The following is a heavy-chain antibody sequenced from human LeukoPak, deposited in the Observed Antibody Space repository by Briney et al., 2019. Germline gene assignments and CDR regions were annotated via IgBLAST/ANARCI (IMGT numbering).Heavy chain of an antibody. Sequence: PGGSLRLSCAASGFTFGSYGMHWVRQAPGKGLEWVAFIRYDGSNKYYADSVKGRFTISRDNSKNTLYLQMNSLRAEDTAVYYCAKPMTTVTTHPLPFDYWGQGTLVTVSS. CDR2: IRYDGSNK. V-gene: IGHV3-30*02. J-gene: IGHJ4*02. CDR1: GFTFGSYG. CDR3: AKPMTTVTTHPLPFDY. D-gene: IGHD4-17*01.